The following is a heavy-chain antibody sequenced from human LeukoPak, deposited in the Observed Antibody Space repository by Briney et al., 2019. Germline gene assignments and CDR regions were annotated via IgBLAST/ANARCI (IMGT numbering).Heavy chain of an antibody. CDR1: GFTFSSYE. J-gene: IGHJ6*03. CDR3: AGGGFGEAYYYYYYMDV. Sequence: GGSLRLSCAASGFTFSSYEMNWVRQAPGKGLEWVSYISSGGSIIYYADSVRGRFTISRDNAKNSLYLQMNSLRAEDTAVYYCAGGGFGEAYYYYYYMDVWGKGTTVTASS. V-gene: IGHV3-48*03. D-gene: IGHD3-10*01. CDR2: ISSGGSII.